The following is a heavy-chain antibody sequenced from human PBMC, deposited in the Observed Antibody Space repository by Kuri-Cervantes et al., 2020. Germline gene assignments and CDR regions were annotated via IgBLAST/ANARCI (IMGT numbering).Heavy chain of an antibody. CDR1: GYTFTVYY. Sequence: ASVKVSCKASGYTFTVYYMHWVRQAPGQGLEWMGIINPSGGSTSYAQKFQGRVTMTRDTSTSTVYMELSSLRSEDTAVYYCARDRQLVRYYYYYGMDVWGQGTTVTVSS. CDR3: ARDRQLVRYYYYYGMDV. CDR2: INPSGGST. J-gene: IGHJ6*02. D-gene: IGHD6-13*01. V-gene: IGHV1-46*01.